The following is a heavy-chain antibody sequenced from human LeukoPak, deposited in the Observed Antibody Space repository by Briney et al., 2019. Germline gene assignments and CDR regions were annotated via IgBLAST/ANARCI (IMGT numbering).Heavy chain of an antibody. J-gene: IGHJ4*02. V-gene: IGHV5-51*01. CDR2: IYPGDSDT. Sequence: GESLQISCKGSGYSFTSYWIGWVRQMPGKGLEWMGVIYPGDSDTTYSPSFRGQITISADKSISTAYLQWSSLKASDTAMYYCARDNNGKGGLGFDYWGQGTLVTVSS. CDR3: ARDNNGKGGLGFDY. CDR1: GYSFTSYW. D-gene: IGHD2-8*01.